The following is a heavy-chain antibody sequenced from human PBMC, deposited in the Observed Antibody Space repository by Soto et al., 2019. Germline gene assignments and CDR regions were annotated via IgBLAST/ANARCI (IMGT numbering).Heavy chain of an antibody. CDR1: GFTFRSFT. CDR3: TRDAPRDSSARRWFDP. J-gene: IGHJ5*02. D-gene: IGHD6-13*01. CDR2: ISSNSAYI. V-gene: IGHV3-21*01. Sequence: GGSLRLSCAASGFTFRSFTMNWVRQAPGKGLEWVSTISSNSAYIYYTDALRGRFTISRDNAKKSLHLQMNSLRAEDTAVYYCTRDAPRDSSARRWFDPWGQGTMVTVYS.